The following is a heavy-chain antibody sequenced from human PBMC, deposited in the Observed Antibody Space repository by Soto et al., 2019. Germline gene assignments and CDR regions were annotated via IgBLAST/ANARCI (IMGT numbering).Heavy chain of an antibody. V-gene: IGHV3-30*18. J-gene: IGHJ4*02. CDR3: VKDRSDTGSFAY. Sequence: QVQLVESGGGVVQPGRSLRLSCSASGFIYSSCAMHWVRQVPGKGLEWLAVVSHDGTLYPYADSVKGRFTISRDNSRKMLYLQMNSLRPDDTAVYYCVKDRSDTGSFAYWGQGTLVNVSS. CDR2: VSHDGTLY. CDR1: GFIYSSCA.